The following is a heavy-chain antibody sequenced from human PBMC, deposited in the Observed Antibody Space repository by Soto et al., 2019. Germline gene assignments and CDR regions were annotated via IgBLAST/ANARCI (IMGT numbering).Heavy chain of an antibody. CDR3: ARSSMVRGSYWFDP. V-gene: IGHV4-39*01. Sequence: PSETLSLTCTVSGGSISSSSYYWGWIRQPPGKGLEWIGSIYYSGSTYYNPSLKSRVTISVDTSKNQFSLKLSSVTAADTAVYYCARSSMVRGSYWFDPWGQGTLVTVSS. J-gene: IGHJ5*02. CDR2: IYYSGST. D-gene: IGHD3-10*01. CDR1: GGSISSSSYY.